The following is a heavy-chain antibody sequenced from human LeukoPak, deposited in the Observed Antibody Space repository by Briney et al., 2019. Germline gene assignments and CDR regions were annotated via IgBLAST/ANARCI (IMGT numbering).Heavy chain of an antibody. V-gene: IGHV1-46*01. J-gene: IGHJ4*02. CDR3: ARDANYYGSGSYFGRD. Sequence: ASVKVSCKASGYTFTSYYMHWVRQAPGQGLEWMGITNPSGGSTSYAQRFQGRVTMTRDMSTSTVYMELSSLRSEDTAVYYCARDANYYGSGSYFGRDWGQGTLVTVSS. CDR2: TNPSGGST. CDR1: GYTFTSYY. D-gene: IGHD3-10*01.